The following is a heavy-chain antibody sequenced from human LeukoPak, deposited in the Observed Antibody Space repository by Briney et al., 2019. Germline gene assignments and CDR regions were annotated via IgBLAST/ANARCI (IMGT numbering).Heavy chain of an antibody. CDR3: ARDRGTWNDDGFDY. D-gene: IGHD1-1*01. CDR2: IYISGST. J-gene: IGHJ4*02. CDR1: GYSISSGYY. Sequence: TPSETLSLTCTVSGYSISSGYYWGWIRQPAGKGLEWIGRIYISGSTNYNPSLKSRVTMSVDTSKNQFSLKLSSVTAADTAVYYCARDRGTWNDDGFDYWGQGTLVTVSS. V-gene: IGHV4-4*07.